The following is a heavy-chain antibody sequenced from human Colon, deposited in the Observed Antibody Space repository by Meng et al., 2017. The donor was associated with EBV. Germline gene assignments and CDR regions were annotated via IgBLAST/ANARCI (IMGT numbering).Heavy chain of an antibody. J-gene: IGHJ4*02. Sequence: VQLQESGPGLVQPSPPLSLTCTVSGDSITSGDYSWNWIRQPPGKGLEWIGYIYSSGNTFYNPSPHSRVTMSVDTSKNQFSLRLTSVNAADTAVYYCASFDHIPRRNYFDYWGQGTLVTVSS. V-gene: IGHV4-30-4*01. CDR3: ASFDHIPRRNYFDY. CDR2: IYSSGNT. D-gene: IGHD2-21*01. CDR1: GDSITSGDYS.